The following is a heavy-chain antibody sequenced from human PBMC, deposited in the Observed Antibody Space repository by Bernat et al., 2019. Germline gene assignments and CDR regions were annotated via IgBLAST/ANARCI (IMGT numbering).Heavy chain of an antibody. D-gene: IGHD3-16*01. J-gene: IGHJ4*02. Sequence: EVQLLESGGGLVQPGGSLRLSCAASGFTFSSYAMSWVRQAPGKGLEWVSAISGSGGSTYYADSVKGRFTISRDNSKNTLYLQMNSLRAEDTAVYYCAKDFQTEYYDYVWEGLHFDYWGQGTLVTVSS. CDR1: GFTFSSYA. CDR3: AKDFQTEYYDYVWEGLHFDY. CDR2: ISGSGGST. V-gene: IGHV3-23*01.